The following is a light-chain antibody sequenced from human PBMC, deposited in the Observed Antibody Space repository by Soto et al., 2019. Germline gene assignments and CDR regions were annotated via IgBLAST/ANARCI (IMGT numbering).Light chain of an antibody. J-gene: IGKJ5*01. CDR2: DAY. CDR1: QDINNY. V-gene: IGKV1-33*01. Sequence: DIQMTQSPSSLSASVGDRVTITCQASQDINNYLNWYQQKPGKAPKLLIFDAYKLETGVPSRFSGSGYGTDFTFTISSLQPEDIATYYCQQYDDPPPLTFGQGTRLEIK. CDR3: QQYDDPPPLT.